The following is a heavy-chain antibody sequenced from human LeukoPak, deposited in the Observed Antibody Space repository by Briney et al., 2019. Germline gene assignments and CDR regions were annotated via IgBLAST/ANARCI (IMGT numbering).Heavy chain of an antibody. CDR3: ARVSSSSWWALDY. V-gene: IGHV3-74*01. CDR1: GFTFSSYW. CDR2: INTDGSST. D-gene: IGHD6-13*01. J-gene: IGHJ4*02. Sequence: GGSLRLSCAASGFTFSSYWMHWVRQAPGKGLVWVSRINTDGSSTSYADSVKGRFTISRDNAENTLYLQMNSLRAEDTAVYYCARVSSSSWWALDYWGQGTLVTVSS.